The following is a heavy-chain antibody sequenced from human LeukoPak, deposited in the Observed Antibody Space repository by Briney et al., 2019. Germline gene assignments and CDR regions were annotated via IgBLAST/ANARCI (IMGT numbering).Heavy chain of an antibody. V-gene: IGHV3-64*05. CDR1: GFTFSSHA. CDR2: INNNGGST. D-gene: IGHD6-13*01. J-gene: IGHJ4*02. Sequence: GGSPRLSCSASGFTFSSHAMYWVRQAPGKRLEYVLGINNNGGSTYYADSLKGRFSISRDNSKNMLYFQMNSLRAEDTAVYYCVKDRSAPGLFDYWGQGTLVTVSS. CDR3: VKDRSAPGLFDY.